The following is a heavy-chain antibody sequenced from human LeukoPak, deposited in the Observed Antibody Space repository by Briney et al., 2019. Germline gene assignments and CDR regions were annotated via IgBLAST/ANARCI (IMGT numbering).Heavy chain of an antibody. Sequence: PGGSLRLSCAASGFTFSTYVMNWFRQAPRKGLEWVSTISVGAEYIFYADSLKGRFTISRDDSNNALYLQMHSLRAEDTALYYCASGPPFLKYFEYWGQGTLVTVSS. CDR3: ASGPPFLKYFEY. CDR2: ISVGAEYI. D-gene: IGHD3-3*01. V-gene: IGHV3-23*01. CDR1: GFTFSTYV. J-gene: IGHJ4*02.